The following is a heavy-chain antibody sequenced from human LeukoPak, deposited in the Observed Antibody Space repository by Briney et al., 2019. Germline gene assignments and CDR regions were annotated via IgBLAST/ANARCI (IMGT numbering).Heavy chain of an antibody. J-gene: IGHJ4*02. CDR1: GGTFSSYA. CDR3: ARDQGSGYDFDY. V-gene: IGHV1-69*04. Sequence: GASVKVSCKASGGTFSSYAISWVRQAPGQGLEWMGRIIPILGIANYAQKFQGRVTITADKSTSTAYMELSRLRSDDTAVYYCARDQGSGYDFDYWGQGTLVTVSS. D-gene: IGHD5-12*01. CDR2: IIPILGIA.